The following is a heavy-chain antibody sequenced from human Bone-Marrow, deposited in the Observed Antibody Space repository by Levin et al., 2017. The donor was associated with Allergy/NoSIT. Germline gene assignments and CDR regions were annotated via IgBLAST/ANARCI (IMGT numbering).Heavy chain of an antibody. CDR3: AIMGGNNQGEYYYYYGMDV. J-gene: IGHJ6*02. Sequence: ASVKVSCKASGYTFTGYYMHWVRQAPGQGLEWMGRINPNSGGTNYAQKFQGRVTMTRDTSISTAYMELSRLRSDDTAVYYCAIMGGNNQGEYYYYYGMDVWGQGTTVTVSS. D-gene: IGHD4-23*01. CDR1: GYTFTGYY. V-gene: IGHV1-2*06. CDR2: INPNSGGT.